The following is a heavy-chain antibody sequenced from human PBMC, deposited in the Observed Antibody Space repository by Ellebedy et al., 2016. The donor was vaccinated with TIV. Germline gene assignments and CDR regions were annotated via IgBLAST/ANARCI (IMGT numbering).Heavy chain of an antibody. CDR1: GGSISSSSYY. CDR2: IYCSGST. V-gene: IGHV4-39*01. J-gene: IGHJ5*02. Sequence: SETLSLXXTVSGGSISSSSYYWGWIRQPPGKGLEWIGSIYCSGSTYYNPSLKSRVTISVDTSKNQFSLKLSSVTAADTAVYYCASMRGIYYGSGSPHKRAPRGFDPWGQGILVTVSS. CDR3: ASMRGIYYGSGSPHKRAPRGFDP. D-gene: IGHD3-10*01.